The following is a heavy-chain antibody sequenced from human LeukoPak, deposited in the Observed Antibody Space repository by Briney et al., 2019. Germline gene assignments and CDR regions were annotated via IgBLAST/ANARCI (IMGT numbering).Heavy chain of an antibody. D-gene: IGHD6-19*01. V-gene: IGHV4-59*01. Sequence: SETLSLTCTVSGGSISSYYWSWIRQPPGKGLEWIGYIYHSGSTNYNPSLRSRVTISGDTSKNQFSLKLSSVTAADTAVYYCARRHSSGWYRDAFDIWGPGTMVTVSS. CDR2: IYHSGST. CDR1: GGSISSYY. J-gene: IGHJ3*02. CDR3: ARRHSSGWYRDAFDI.